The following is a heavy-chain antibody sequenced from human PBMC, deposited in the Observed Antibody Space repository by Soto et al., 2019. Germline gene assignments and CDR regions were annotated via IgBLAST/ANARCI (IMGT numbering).Heavy chain of an antibody. J-gene: IGHJ4*02. V-gene: IGHV3-74*01. CDR2: INGDGSTT. Sequence: EVQLVESGGALVQPGGSLRLSCAASGFTFSSYWMHWVRQAPGKGLVWVSRINGDGSTTTYADSVKGRFIISRDNAKNMLYLQRNSLTAEDTAVYYCARPRYDGSGTPFDHWGQGTLVTVSS. CDR3: ARPRYDGSGTPFDH. D-gene: IGHD3-22*01. CDR1: GFTFSSYW.